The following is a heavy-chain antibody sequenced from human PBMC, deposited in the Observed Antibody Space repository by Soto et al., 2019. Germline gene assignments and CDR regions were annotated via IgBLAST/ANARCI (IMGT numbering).Heavy chain of an antibody. Sequence: GGSLRLSCAASGFTFSSYSMNWVRQAPGKGLEWVSYISSSSSTIHYSDSVKGRFTISRDNAKNSLYLQMNSLRAEDTAVYYCARDGRDGYHFDYWGQGTLVTVSS. CDR3: ARDGRDGYHFDY. CDR1: GFTFSSYS. V-gene: IGHV3-48*04. D-gene: IGHD5-12*01. J-gene: IGHJ4*02. CDR2: ISSSSSTI.